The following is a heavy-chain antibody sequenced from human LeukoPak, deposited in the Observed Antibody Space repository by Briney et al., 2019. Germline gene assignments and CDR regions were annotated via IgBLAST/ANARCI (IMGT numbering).Heavy chain of an antibody. CDR2: INHSGIT. V-gene: IGHV4-39*07. Sequence: SETLSLTCTVSGGSISRGSYYWSWIRQPAGKGLEWIASINHSGITYYNPSLKSRVTISVDTSKNQFSLKLTSVTAADTAVYYCGRDRPTGYYDYWGQGILVTVSS. J-gene: IGHJ4*02. D-gene: IGHD3-9*01. CDR1: GGSISRGSYY. CDR3: GRDRPTGYYDY.